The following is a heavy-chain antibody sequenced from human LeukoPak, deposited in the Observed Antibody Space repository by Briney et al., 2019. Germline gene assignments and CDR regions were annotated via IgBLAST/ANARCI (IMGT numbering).Heavy chain of an antibody. CDR2: ISSSSSTI. D-gene: IGHD3-16*01. CDR3: VSLAWGAFDI. V-gene: IGHV3-48*04. Sequence: PGGSLRLSCAASGFTFSSYSMNWVRQAPGKGLEWVSYISSSSSTIYYADSVKGRFTISGDNAKNSLYLQMNSLRAEDTAVYYCVSLAWGAFDIWGQGTLVTVSS. CDR1: GFTFSSYS. J-gene: IGHJ3*02.